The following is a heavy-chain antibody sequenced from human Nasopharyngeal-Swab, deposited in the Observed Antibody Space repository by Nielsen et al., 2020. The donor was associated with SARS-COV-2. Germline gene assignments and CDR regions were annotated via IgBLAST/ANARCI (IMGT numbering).Heavy chain of an antibody. CDR2: IKSDGSTT. CDR1: GFTFSSYW. V-gene: IGHV3-74*01. CDR3: TRDFSAAAGSFDI. Sequence: LTCAASGFTFSSYWMHWVRQAPGKGLVWVSRIKSDGSTTNYADSVKGRFTISRDNAKNTLYLQMHSLRAEDTAVYYCTRDFSAAAGSFDIWGQGTMVTVSS. D-gene: IGHD6-13*01. J-gene: IGHJ3*02.